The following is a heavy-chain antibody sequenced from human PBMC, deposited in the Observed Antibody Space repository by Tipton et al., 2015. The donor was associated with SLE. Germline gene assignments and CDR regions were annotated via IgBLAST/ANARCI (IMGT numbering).Heavy chain of an antibody. J-gene: IGHJ4*02. CDR3: ARDQSNFSFDY. V-gene: IGHV4-30-4*01. CDR2: IYYSGST. D-gene: IGHD4-11*01. CDR1: GYSISSGDYY. Sequence: GLVKPSETLSLPCAVSGYSISSGDYYWSWIRQPPGKGLEWIGYIYYSGSTYYNPSLKSRVTISVDTSKNQFSLKLSSVTAADTAVYYCARDQSNFSFDYWGQGTLVTVSS.